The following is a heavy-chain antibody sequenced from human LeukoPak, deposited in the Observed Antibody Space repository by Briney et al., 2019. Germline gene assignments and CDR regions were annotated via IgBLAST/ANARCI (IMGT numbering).Heavy chain of an antibody. Sequence: SETLSLTCTVSGGSISSYYWSRIRQPPGKGLEWIGYIYYSGSTNYNPSLKSRVTISVDTSKNQFSLKLSSVTAADTAVYYCARQGYSTYYYYMDVWGKGTTVTVSS. D-gene: IGHD3-3*01. CDR1: GGSISSYY. CDR3: ARQGYSTYYYYMDV. CDR2: IYYSGST. V-gene: IGHV4-59*08. J-gene: IGHJ6*03.